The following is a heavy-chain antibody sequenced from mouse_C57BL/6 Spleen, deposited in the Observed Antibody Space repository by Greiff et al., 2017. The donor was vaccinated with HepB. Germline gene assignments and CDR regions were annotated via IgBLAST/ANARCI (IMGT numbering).Heavy chain of an antibody. Sequence: EVKVEESGGGLVKPGGSLKLSCAASGFTFSDYGMHWVRQAPEKGLEWVAYISSGSSTIYYADTVKGRFTISRDNAKNTLFLQMTSLRSEDTAMYYCARPTTVVAMDYWGQGTSVTVSS. CDR1: GFTFSDYG. CDR2: ISSGSSTI. J-gene: IGHJ4*01. V-gene: IGHV5-17*01. CDR3: ARPTTVVAMDY. D-gene: IGHD1-1*01.